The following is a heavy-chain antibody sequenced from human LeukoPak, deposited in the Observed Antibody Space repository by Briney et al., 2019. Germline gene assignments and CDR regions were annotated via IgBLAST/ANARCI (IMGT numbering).Heavy chain of an antibody. CDR2: IYYSGSV. CDR1: GGSISSYY. V-gene: IGHV4-59*08. J-gene: IGHJ4*02. Sequence: PSETLSLTCTVSGGSISSYYWSWIRQPPGKGLEWIGYIYYSGSVVHNPSLKSRVTIPVDTSKNQFSLRLTSVTAADTAVYYCARRCDSSRYFSFDYWGQGTLLTVSS. CDR3: ARRCDSSRYFSFDY. D-gene: IGHD3-22*01.